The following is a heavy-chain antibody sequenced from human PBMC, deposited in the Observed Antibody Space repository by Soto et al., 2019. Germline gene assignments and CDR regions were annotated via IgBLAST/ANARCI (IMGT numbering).Heavy chain of an antibody. Sequence: SQTLSLTCAISGDSVSSNTASWNWIRQSPSRGLEWLGRTYFRSKWYNDYAVSVKSRIIINPDTSNNQFSLQLNSVTPEDTAVYFCAKGDNLGPKTGYAFDPWGQGIMVTV. D-gene: IGHD5-12*01. J-gene: IGHJ5*02. CDR3: AKGDNLGPKTGYAFDP. CDR2: TYFRSKWYN. CDR1: GDSVSSNTAS. V-gene: IGHV6-1*01.